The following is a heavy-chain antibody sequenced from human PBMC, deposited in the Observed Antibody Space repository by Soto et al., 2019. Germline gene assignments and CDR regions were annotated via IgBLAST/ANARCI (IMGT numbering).Heavy chain of an antibody. D-gene: IGHD3-9*01. J-gene: IGHJ4*02. CDR2: IKSKTDGGTT. V-gene: IGHV3-15*01. CDR1: GFTFSNAW. CDR3: TTEAYYDILTGLGG. Sequence: EVQLVESGGGLVKPGGSLRLSCAASGFTFSNAWMSWVRQAPGKGLEWVGRIKSKTDGGTTDYAAPVKGRFTISRDASKNTLDLQMNSLKTEDTAVYYCTTEAYYDILTGLGGWGQGTLVTVSS.